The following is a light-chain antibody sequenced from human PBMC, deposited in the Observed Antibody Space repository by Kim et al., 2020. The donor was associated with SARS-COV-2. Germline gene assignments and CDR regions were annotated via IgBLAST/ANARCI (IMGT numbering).Light chain of an antibody. CDR1: KLGDKY. CDR2: QDS. CDR3: QAWDSSTAV. J-gene: IGLJ3*02. V-gene: IGLV3-1*01. Sequence: VSPGQTASITCSGDKLGDKYACWYQQKPGQSPVLVIYQDSKRPSGIPERFSGSNSGNTATLTISGTQAMDETDYYCQAWDSSTAVFGGGTQLTVL.